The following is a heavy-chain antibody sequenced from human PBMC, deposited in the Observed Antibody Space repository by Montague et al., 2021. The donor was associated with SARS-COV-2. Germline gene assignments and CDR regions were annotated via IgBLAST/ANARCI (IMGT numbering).Heavy chain of an antibody. CDR3: ARIVGDCSSDSCYAVR. CDR1: GASTNSNSYY. Sequence: SETLSLTCAVSGASTNSNSYYWGWNRQPPGKGLDWIGSYYCTGYTSYTPSLKSTITISGDTNKNQLSLNLTSVTDTDTAVYYCARIVGDCSSDSCYAVRWGQGTVVTVSS. D-gene: IGHD2-2*01. V-gene: IGHV4-39*01. CDR2: YYCTGYT. J-gene: IGHJ4*02.